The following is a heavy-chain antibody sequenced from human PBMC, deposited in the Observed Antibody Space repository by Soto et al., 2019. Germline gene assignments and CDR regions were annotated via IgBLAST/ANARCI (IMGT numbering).Heavy chain of an antibody. V-gene: IGHV1-2*04. CDR1: GYTFTGYY. CDR3: ARDESVSYHERGMDV. J-gene: IGHJ6*02. D-gene: IGHD1-26*01. CDR2: INPNSGGT. Sequence: ASVKVSCKASGYTFTGYYMHWVRQAPGQGLEWMGWINPNSGGTNYAQKFQGWVTMTRDTSISTAYMELSRLRSDDTAVYYCARDESVSYHERGMDVRGQGTTVTVSS.